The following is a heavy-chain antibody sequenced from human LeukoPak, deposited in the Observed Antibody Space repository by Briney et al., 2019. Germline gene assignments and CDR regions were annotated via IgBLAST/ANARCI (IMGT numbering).Heavy chain of an antibody. CDR3: ARHTPAPYYYDSSGSSFDY. CDR1: GGSISSGGYY. Sequence: SETLSLTCTVSGGSISSGGYYWSWIRQHPGKGLEWIGYIYYSGSTNYNPSLKSRVTISVDTSKNQFSLKLSSVTAADTAVYYCARHTPAPYYYDSSGSSFDYWGQGTLVTVSS. V-gene: IGHV4-61*08. J-gene: IGHJ4*02. CDR2: IYYSGST. D-gene: IGHD3-22*01.